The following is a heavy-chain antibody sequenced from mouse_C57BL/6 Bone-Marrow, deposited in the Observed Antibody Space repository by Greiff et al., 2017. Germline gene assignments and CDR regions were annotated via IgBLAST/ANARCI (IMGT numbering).Heavy chain of an antibody. J-gene: IGHJ2*01. CDR3: ARDPLYYGNYDY. D-gene: IGHD2-1*01. Sequence: EVMLVESGGGLVKPGGSLKLSCAASGFTFSSYAMSWVRQTPDKRLEWVATIRDGGSYTYYPDNVKGRFTISRDNAKNNLYLQMGHLKSEDTAMYYCARDPLYYGNYDYWGQGTTLTVSS. CDR1: GFTFSSYA. CDR2: IRDGGSYT. V-gene: IGHV5-4*01.